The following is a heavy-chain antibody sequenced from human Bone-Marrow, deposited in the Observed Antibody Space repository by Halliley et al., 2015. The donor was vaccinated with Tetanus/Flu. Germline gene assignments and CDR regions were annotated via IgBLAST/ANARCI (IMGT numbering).Heavy chain of an antibody. CDR3: AHMTTATYGMDV. V-gene: IGHV3-48*03. J-gene: IGHJ6*02. CDR2: ISSSGRTT. Sequence: LEWVSYISSSGRTTDSADSVKGRFTISRDNANNSLYLQMNRLRVEDTALYYCAHMTTATYGMDVWGQGTTVTVSS. D-gene: IGHD4-17*01.